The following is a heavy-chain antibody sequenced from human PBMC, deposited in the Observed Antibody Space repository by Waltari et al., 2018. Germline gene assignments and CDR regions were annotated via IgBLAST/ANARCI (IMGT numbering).Heavy chain of an antibody. CDR3: ARDAADYYDSSGYYFVGAFDI. CDR1: GYSISSGYY. CDR2: IYHSGST. Sequence: QVQLQESGPGLVKPSETLSLTCTVSGYSISSGYYWGWIRQPPGKGLEWIGSIYHSGSTYYNPSLKSRVTISVDTSKNQFSLKLSSVTAADTAVYYCARDAADYYDSSGYYFVGAFDIWGQGTMVTVSS. D-gene: IGHD3-22*01. J-gene: IGHJ3*02. V-gene: IGHV4-38-2*02.